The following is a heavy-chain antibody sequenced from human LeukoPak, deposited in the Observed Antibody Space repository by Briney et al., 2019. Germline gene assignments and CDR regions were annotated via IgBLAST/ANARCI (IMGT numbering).Heavy chain of an antibody. Sequence: GGSLRLSCAASGFTFSSYGMHWVRQAPGKGLEWVAVISYDGSNKYYADSVKGRFTISRDNSKNTLYLQMNSLRAEDTAVYYCAKDGHSLLRYFDWLFPWGQGTLVTVSS. CDR2: ISYDGSNK. CDR1: GFTFSSYG. V-gene: IGHV3-30*18. J-gene: IGHJ5*02. CDR3: AKDGHSLLRYFDWLFP. D-gene: IGHD3-9*01.